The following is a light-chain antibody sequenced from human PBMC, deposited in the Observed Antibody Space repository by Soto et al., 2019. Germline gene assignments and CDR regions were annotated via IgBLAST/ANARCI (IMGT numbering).Light chain of an antibody. CDR2: VAS. CDR3: LQHDSYPLT. CDR1: QGIRND. J-gene: IGKJ5*01. V-gene: IGKV1-17*01. Sequence: DIKMTQSPSPLSAAVGDRVTITCRASQGIRNDSAWYQQKAGKAPKRLIYVASSLQSGVPSRFSGSGSGTEFTLTINSLQPEDFATYFCLQHDSYPLTFGQGTRLE.